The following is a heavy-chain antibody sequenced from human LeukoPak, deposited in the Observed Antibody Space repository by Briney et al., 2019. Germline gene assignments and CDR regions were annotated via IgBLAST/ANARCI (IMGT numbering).Heavy chain of an antibody. CDR3: AREGAYYDSSGYYYYYYYMDV. Sequence: GGSLRLSCAASAFTFSSYAMTWVRQAPGKGLEWVSEIAGSGGSTYYADSVKGRFTISRDNSRNTLYLQMDSLRAEDTAVYYCAREGAYYDSSGYYYYYYYMDVWGKGTTVTVSS. D-gene: IGHD3-22*01. V-gene: IGHV3-23*01. CDR1: AFTFSSYA. J-gene: IGHJ6*03. CDR2: IAGSGGST.